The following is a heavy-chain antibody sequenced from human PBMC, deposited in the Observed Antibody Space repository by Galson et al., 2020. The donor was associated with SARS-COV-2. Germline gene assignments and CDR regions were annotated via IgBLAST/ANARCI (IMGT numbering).Heavy chain of an antibody. CDR1: GGTFSSYA. J-gene: IGHJ6*02. Sequence: SVKVSCKASGGTFSSYAISWVRQAPGQGLEWMGRILPFPGVTNYAQTSHGRVTITADKSTSTAYMELSSLRSEDTAVYYCAIERCSNGVCYTSPYYYYGMDVWGQGTTVTVSS. D-gene: IGHD2-8*01. CDR3: AIERCSNGVCYTSPYYYYGMDV. CDR2: ILPFPGVT. V-gene: IGHV1-69*04.